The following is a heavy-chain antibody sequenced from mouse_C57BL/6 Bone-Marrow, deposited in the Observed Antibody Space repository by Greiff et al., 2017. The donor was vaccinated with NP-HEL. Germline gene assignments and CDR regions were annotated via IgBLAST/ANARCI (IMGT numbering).Heavy chain of an antibody. Sequence: EVKVEESGGGLVQPGGSMKLSCAASGFTFSDAWMDWVRQSPEQGLEWVAELRNKANNPATYYAVSVKGRFTISRDDSKRSVYLQMNSVRAEDTGIYYCAVYYDYDGFAYWGQGTLVTVAA. V-gene: IGHV6-6*01. CDR2: LRNKANNPAT. CDR3: AVYYDYDGFAY. CDR1: GFTFSDAW. D-gene: IGHD2-4*01. J-gene: IGHJ3*01.